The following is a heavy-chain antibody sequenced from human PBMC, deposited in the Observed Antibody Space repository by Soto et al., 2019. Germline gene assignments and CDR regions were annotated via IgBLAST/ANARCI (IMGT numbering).Heavy chain of an antibody. CDR2: IYPGDSDT. J-gene: IGHJ5*02. Sequence: HGESLKISCMGSGYSFTSYWIGWVRQMPGKGLEWMGIIYPGDSDTRYSPSFQGQVTISADKSISTAYLQWSSLKASDTAMYYCARLGSGYGPSLNWFDPWGQGTLVTVSS. V-gene: IGHV5-51*01. CDR3: ARLGSGYGPSLNWFDP. D-gene: IGHD3-3*01. CDR1: GYSFTSYW.